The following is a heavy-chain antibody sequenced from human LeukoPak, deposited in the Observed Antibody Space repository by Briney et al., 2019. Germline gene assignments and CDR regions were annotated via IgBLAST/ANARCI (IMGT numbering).Heavy chain of an antibody. D-gene: IGHD3-10*01. J-gene: IGHJ4*02. V-gene: IGHV1-46*01. Sequence: ASVKVSCKASGYTFTSYYMHWVRQAPGQGLEWMGIINPSGGSTSYAQKFQGRVTMTRDTSTSTVYMELSSLRSEDTAVYYCARVLDDSGSDTPWFDYWGQGTLVTVSS. CDR1: GYTFTSYY. CDR3: ARVLDDSGSDTPWFDY. CDR2: INPSGGST.